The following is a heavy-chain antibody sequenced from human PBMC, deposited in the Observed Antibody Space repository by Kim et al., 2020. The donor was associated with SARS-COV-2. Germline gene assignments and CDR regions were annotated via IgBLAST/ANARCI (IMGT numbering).Heavy chain of an antibody. CDR1: GFIFDDYY. CDR3: ARVHKSSWYEVDYYYGM. V-gene: IGHV3-11*06. J-gene: IGHJ6*01. CDR2: ISTTGSYT. Sequence: GGSLRLSCAASGFIFDDYYMNWARQAPGKGLEWLAFISTTGSYTNYGDSVKGRFTISRDNAQNSLSLQMHSLGVGDTGLYFCARVHKSSWYEVDYYYGM. D-gene: IGHD6-13*01.